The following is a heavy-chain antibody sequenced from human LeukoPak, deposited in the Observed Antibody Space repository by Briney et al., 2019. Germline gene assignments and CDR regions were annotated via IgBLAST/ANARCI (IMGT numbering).Heavy chain of an antibody. J-gene: IGHJ4*02. CDR2: IYHTGSA. CDR3: ARHILFGMGNGNFDY. Sequence: SETLSLTCSVSGYSFTSGHYWGWIRQPPGKGLEWIANIYHTGSAHYNPSLKSRVTISVDTSKNQFSLKLSSVTAADTAVYYCARHILFGMGNGNFDYWGQGTLVTVSS. D-gene: IGHD3-9*01. V-gene: IGHV4-38-2*01. CDR1: GYSFTSGHY.